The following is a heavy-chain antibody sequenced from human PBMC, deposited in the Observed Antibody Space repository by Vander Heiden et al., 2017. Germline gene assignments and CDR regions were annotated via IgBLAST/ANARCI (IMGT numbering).Heavy chain of an antibody. Sequence: QVRLVESGGGVVQPGRSRSLSCAGSGFTFPAYGIHWVRQAPGKGLEWVAIISFDGSNKYYAESVQGRFIISRDNARNTVDLQMNRLRPEDTAVYFCAKELTNSWSFFDTWGQGTLVTVSS. V-gene: IGHV3-30*18. J-gene: IGHJ4*02. D-gene: IGHD2-8*01. CDR3: AKELTNSWSFFDT. CDR2: ISFDGSNK. CDR1: GFTFPAYG.